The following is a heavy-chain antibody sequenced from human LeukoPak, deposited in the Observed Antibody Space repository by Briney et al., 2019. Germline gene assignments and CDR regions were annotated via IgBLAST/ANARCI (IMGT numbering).Heavy chain of an antibody. D-gene: IGHD4-17*01. CDR1: GFPFSNYA. CDR2: ISGSGTGS. CDR3: AKQAEAFGDSVTQH. Sequence: GGSLRLSCVASGFPFSNYAMTWVRQAPGQGLEWVSVISGSGTGSYYADSVKGRFTISRDNSKNTLYLQMNSLRAEDTAIYYCAKQAEAFGDSVTQHWGQGTLVTVSS. V-gene: IGHV3-23*01. J-gene: IGHJ1*01.